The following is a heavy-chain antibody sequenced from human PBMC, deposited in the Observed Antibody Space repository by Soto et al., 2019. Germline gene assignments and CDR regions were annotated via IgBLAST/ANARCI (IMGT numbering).Heavy chain of an antibody. CDR2: TSGSGGST. D-gene: IGHD1-26*01. Sequence: GGSLRLSCAASGFTFSLYAMNWVRQAPGKGLEWVSGTSGSGGSTYYADSVKGRFTISRDNSKNTLYLQMNSLRAEDTAVYYCAKPLPFSTVGPTHYFFDYWGQGTLVTVSS. J-gene: IGHJ4*02. CDR1: GFTFSLYA. CDR3: AKPLPFSTVGPTHYFFDY. V-gene: IGHV3-23*01.